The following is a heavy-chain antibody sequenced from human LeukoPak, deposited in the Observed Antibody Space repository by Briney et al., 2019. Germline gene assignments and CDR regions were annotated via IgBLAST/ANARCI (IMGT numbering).Heavy chain of an antibody. D-gene: IGHD3-3*01. CDR1: GFTFSSYA. Sequence: GGSLRLSCAASGFTFSSYAMSWVRQAPGKGLEWVSAISGSGGSTYYADSVKGRFTISRDNSKNTLYLQMNSLRAEDTAVYYCATPNYDFWSGYYSYYYGMDVWGQGTTVAVSS. CDR3: ATPNYDFWSGYYSYYYGMDV. CDR2: ISGSGGST. V-gene: IGHV3-23*01. J-gene: IGHJ6*02.